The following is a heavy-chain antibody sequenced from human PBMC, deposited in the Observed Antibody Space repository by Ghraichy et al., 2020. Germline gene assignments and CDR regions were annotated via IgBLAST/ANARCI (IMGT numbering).Heavy chain of an antibody. V-gene: IGHV3-53*01. CDR1: GFTVSSKY. D-gene: IGHD6-13*01. CDR2: LYSGGAA. J-gene: IGHJ4*02. Sequence: GGSLRLSCVASGFTVSSKYMSWVRQTPGRGLEWVSVLYSGGAAYYADSVRGRFTISRDNSENTLYLQMNSLRAEDTAVYYCARAYIAAAGLFDYWGQGTLVTVSS. CDR3: ARAYIAAAGLFDY.